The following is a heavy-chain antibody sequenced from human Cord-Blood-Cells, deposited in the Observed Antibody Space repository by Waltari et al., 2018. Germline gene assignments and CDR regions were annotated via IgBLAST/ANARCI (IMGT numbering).Heavy chain of an antibody. D-gene: IGHD1-26*01. Sequence: EVQLVESGGGLIQPGGSLRLSCAASGFTVSSNYISWVRQAPGKGLEWVSVIYSGGSTYYADSVKDRFTISRDNSKNTLYLQMNSLRAEDTAVYYCTSARARKGSFDYWGQGTLVTVSS. CDR1: GFTVSSNY. J-gene: IGHJ4*02. CDR3: TSARARKGSFDY. CDR2: IYSGGST. V-gene: IGHV3-53*01.